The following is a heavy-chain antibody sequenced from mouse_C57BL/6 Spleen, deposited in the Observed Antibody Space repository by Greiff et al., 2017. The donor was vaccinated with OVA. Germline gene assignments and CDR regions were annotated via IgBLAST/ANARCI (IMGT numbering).Heavy chain of an antibody. CDR2: INPNNGGT. D-gene: IGHD1-1*01. J-gene: IGHJ2*01. V-gene: IGHV1-26*01. Sequence: EVQLQQSGPELVKPGASVKISCKASGYTFTDYYMNWVKQSHGKSLEWIGDINPNNGGTSYNQKFKGKATLTVDKSSSTAYMELRSLTSEDSAVYCCARKGNYYGTGGYFDYWGQGTTLTVSS. CDR1: GYTFTDYY. CDR3: ARKGNYYGTGGYFDY.